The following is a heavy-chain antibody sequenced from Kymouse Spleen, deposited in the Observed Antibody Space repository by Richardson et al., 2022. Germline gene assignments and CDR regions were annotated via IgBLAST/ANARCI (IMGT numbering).Heavy chain of an antibody. Sequence: QVQLVQSGAEVKKPGSSVKVSCKASGGTFSSYAISWVRQAPGQGLEWMGGIIPIFGTANYAQKFQGRVTITTDESTSTAYMELSSLRSEDTAVYYCARSYNWNYDYYYYGMDVWGQGTTVTVSS. J-gene: IGHJ6*02. CDR2: IIPIFGTA. CDR3: ARSYNWNYDYYYYGMDV. CDR1: GGTFSSYA. D-gene: IGHD1-7*01. V-gene: IGHV1-69*05.